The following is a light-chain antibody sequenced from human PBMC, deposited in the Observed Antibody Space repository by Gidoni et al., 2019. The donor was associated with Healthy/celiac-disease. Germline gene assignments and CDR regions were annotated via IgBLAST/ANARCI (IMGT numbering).Light chain of an antibody. CDR1: TSTIGSNT. V-gene: IGLV1-44*01. Sequence: HSVLTQPPSASGTPVQRVTISCSGSTSTIGSNTLNWYHQLPGKAPKLLIYSNNHGPAGVPDRFSGSKSGTSASMAISGLQSEDEADYYCAEWEDRLNGRVFGTGTKVTVL. J-gene: IGLJ1*01. CDR3: AEWEDRLNGRV. CDR2: SNN.